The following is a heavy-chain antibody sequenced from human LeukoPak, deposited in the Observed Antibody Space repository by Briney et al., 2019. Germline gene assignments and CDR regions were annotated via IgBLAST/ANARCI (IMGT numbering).Heavy chain of an antibody. J-gene: IGHJ6*03. CDR2: ISGSGGST. V-gene: IGHV3-23*01. CDR1: GFTFSSYA. D-gene: IGHD2-2*01. CDR3: AKDISFVVVPAAIRTDYYYMDV. Sequence: GGSLRLSCAASGFTFSSYAMSWVRQAPGKGLEWVSAISGSGGSTYYADSVKGRLTISRDNSKNTLYLQMNSLRAEDTAVYYCAKDISFVVVPAAIRTDYYYMDVWGKGTTVTLSS.